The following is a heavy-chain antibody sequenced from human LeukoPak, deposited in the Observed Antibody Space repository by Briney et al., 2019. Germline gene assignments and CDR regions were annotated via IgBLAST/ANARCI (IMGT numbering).Heavy chain of an antibody. CDR3: ARDIYCSSTSCPYGMDV. J-gene: IGHJ6*02. V-gene: IGHV3-30-3*01. CDR1: GFTFSNYW. CDR2: ISYDGSNK. D-gene: IGHD2-2*01. Sequence: GGSLRLSCEGSGFTFSNYWMGWVRQAPGKGLEWVAVISYDGSNKYYADSVKGRFTISRDNSKNTLYLQMNSLRAEDTAVYYCARDIYCSSTSCPYGMDVWGQGTTVTVSS.